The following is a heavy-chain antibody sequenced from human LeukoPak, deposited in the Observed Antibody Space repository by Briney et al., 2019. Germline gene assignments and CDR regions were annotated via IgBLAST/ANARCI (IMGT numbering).Heavy chain of an antibody. CDR3: ARILLRSESYYNPSDY. J-gene: IGHJ4*02. CDR1: GFTFNTYW. V-gene: IGHV3-7*01. Sequence: GGSLRLSCAASGFTFNTYWMSWVREAPGKGLEWVANIKEDESEKYYVDSVKGRFTISRDNAKNSLYLQMNTLRAEDTAVYFCARILLRSESYYNPSDYWGQGTLVTVSS. D-gene: IGHD3-10*01. CDR2: IKEDESEK.